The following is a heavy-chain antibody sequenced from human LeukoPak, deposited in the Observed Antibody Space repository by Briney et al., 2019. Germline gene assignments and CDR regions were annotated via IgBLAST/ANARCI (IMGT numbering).Heavy chain of an antibody. CDR1: GFTFDDYG. V-gene: IGHV3-74*01. CDR2: INSDGSST. CDR3: ARSTSHYYYYYMDV. Sequence: PGGSLRLSCAASGFTFDDYGMSWVRQAPGKGLVWVSRINSDGSSTTYADSVMGRFTISRDSATNTLCLQINSLRAEDTAVYHCARSTSHYYYYYMDVWGKGTTVTISS. J-gene: IGHJ6*03.